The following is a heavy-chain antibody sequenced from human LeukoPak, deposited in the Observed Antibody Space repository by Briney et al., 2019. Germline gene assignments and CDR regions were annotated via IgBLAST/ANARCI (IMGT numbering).Heavy chain of an antibody. J-gene: IGHJ6*03. CDR3: AREGSADYYYYYMDV. CDR1: GGTFSSYG. D-gene: IGHD6-6*01. V-gene: IGHV1-18*01. CDR2: ISAYNGNT. Sequence: ASVKVSCKASGGTFSSYGISWVRQAPGQGLEWMGWISAYNGNTNYAQKLQGRVTMTTDTSTSTAYMELRSLRSDDTAVYYCAREGSADYYYYYMDVWGKGTTVTVSS.